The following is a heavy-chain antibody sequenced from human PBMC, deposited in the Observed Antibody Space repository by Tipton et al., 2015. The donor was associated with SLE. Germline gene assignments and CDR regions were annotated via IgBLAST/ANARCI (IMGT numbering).Heavy chain of an antibody. CDR2: IYYSGST. CDR3: ASLGIPRDYYMDV. D-gene: IGHD5-18*01. Sequence: TLSLTCTVSGGSISSSSYYWGWIRQPPGKGLEWIGSIYYSGSTYYNPSLKSRVTISLDTSKNQFSLKLSSVTAADTAVYYCASLGIPRDYYMDVWGKGTTVTVSS. CDR1: GGSISSSSYY. J-gene: IGHJ6*03. V-gene: IGHV4-39*07.